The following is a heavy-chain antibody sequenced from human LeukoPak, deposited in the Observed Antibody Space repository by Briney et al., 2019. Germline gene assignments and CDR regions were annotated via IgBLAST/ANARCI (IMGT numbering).Heavy chain of an antibody. V-gene: IGHV3-23*01. CDR2: ISGSGGST. D-gene: IGHD2-8*01. Sequence: SGGSLRLSCAASGFTFSSYAMSWVRQAPGKGLEWVSAISGSGGSTYYADSVKGRFTFSRDNSKNTLYLQMNSLRAEDTAVYYCAKGSVSYWYFDLWGRGTLVTVSS. CDR3: AKGSVSYWYFDL. J-gene: IGHJ2*01. CDR1: GFTFSSYA.